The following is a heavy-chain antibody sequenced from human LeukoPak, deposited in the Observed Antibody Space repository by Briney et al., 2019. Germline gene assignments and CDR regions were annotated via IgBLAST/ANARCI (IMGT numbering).Heavy chain of an antibody. CDR2: IYTSGST. Sequence: SETLSLTCTVSGGSISSYSWSWIRQPAGKGLEWIGRIYTSGSTNYNPSLKSRVTLSVDTSKNQFSLKLSSVTAADTAVYYCAREGYCSGCDAFDIWGQGTMVTVSS. D-gene: IGHD2-15*01. CDR3: AREGYCSGCDAFDI. V-gene: IGHV4-4*07. J-gene: IGHJ3*02. CDR1: GGSISSYS.